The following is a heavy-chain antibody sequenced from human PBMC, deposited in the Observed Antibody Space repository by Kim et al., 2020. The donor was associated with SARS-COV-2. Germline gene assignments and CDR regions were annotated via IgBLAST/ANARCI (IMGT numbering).Heavy chain of an antibody. CDR2: IIPIFGTA. D-gene: IGHD2-2*01. J-gene: IGHJ4*02. Sequence: SVKVSCKASGGTFSSYAISWVRQAPGQGLEWMGGIIPIFGTANYAQKFQGRVTITADESTSTAYMELSSLRSEDTAVYYCARGRYCSSTSCYFDYWGQGTLVTVSS. CDR3: ARGRYCSSTSCYFDY. V-gene: IGHV1-69*13. CDR1: GGTFSSYA.